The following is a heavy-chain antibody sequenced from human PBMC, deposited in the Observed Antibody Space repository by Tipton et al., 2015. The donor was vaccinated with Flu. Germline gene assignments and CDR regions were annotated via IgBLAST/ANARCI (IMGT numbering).Heavy chain of an antibody. CDR3: AREDWFEAPGATLAFDI. CDR2: ISSSGSTI. CDR1: GFTFSDYY. J-gene: IGHJ3*02. Sequence: SLRLSCAASGFTFSDYYMRWIRQAPGKGLEWVSYISSSGSTIYYADSVKGRFTISRDNAKNSLYLQMNSLRAEDTAVYYCAREDWFEAPGATLAFDIWGQGTMVTVSS. V-gene: IGHV3-11*01. D-gene: IGHD1-26*01.